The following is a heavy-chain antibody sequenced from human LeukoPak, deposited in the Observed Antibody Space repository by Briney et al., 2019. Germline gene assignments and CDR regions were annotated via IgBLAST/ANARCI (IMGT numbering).Heavy chain of an antibody. CDR3: ARDGGPLDY. CDR1: GFTFNIYW. Sequence: EPGGSLRLSCAASGFTFNIYWMSWVRQAPGKGLEWVANIKQDGSEKYYVDSVKGRFTLSRDNAKNSLYLQMNSLRAEDTAVCYCARDGGPLDYWGRGILVTVSS. J-gene: IGHJ4*02. D-gene: IGHD3-3*01. V-gene: IGHV3-7*01. CDR2: IKQDGSEK.